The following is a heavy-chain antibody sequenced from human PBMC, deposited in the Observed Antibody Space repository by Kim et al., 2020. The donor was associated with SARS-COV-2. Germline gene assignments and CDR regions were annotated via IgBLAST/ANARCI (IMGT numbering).Heavy chain of an antibody. D-gene: IGHD5-12*01. CDR3: VKGGSDY. Sequence: GGSLRLSCAASGFTFSSYWMNWVRQAPGKGLEWVANLNQDGSAKYYVDSVKGRFTISRDNAKKSLYLQMNSLRVEDTAVYYCVKGGSDYWGQGTLVTVSS. J-gene: IGHJ4*01. CDR1: GFTFSSYW. CDR2: LNQDGSAK. V-gene: IGHV3-7*03.